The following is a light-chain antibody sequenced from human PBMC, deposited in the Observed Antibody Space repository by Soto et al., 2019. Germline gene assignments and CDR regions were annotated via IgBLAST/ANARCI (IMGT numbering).Light chain of an antibody. CDR2: LGS. V-gene: IGKV2-28*01. CDR3: IQTLQAPYS. J-gene: IGKJ2*01. CDR1: QSLRHHNGYYY. Sequence: DIVMTQSPLSLPVTPGEPASISCRSSQSLRHHNGYYYLDWYLQKPGQSPQVPIYLGSNRASGVPDRVSGSGSGTVFTLKISRVEAEDVGVYYCIQTLQAPYSFGQGTKLEIK.